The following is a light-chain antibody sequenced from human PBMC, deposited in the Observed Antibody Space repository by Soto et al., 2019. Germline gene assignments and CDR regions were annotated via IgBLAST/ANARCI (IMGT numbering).Light chain of an antibody. CDR3: QKFNKWPWT. Sequence: EIILTQSPVTLSVSPGERATLSCRASQSVGSNLAWYQQKPGQAPRGLIYGASTRATGVPPRFSGSGSGTEFTLTISSLQSEDFAVYYCQKFNKWPWTFGQGTKVDIK. V-gene: IGKV3D-15*01. J-gene: IGKJ1*01. CDR1: QSVGSN. CDR2: GAS.